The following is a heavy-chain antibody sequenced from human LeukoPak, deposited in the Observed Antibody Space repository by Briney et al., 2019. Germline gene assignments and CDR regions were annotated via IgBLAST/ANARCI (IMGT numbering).Heavy chain of an antibody. V-gene: IGHV3-33*01. J-gene: IGHJ4*02. CDR2: KWYDGSNK. CDR1: GFTFSSCG. Sequence: PGRSLRLSCAASGFTFSSCGMHWVRQAPGKGLEWVAVKWYDGSNKYYADSVKGRFSISRDNSKNTLYLQMNSLRAEDTAVYYCAREDRYCSGGTCYSGFFYFDYWGQGTLVTVSS. CDR3: AREDRYCSGGTCYSGFFYFDY. D-gene: IGHD2-15*01.